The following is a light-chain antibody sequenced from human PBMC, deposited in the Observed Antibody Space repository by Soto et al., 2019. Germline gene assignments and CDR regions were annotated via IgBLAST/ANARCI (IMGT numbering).Light chain of an antibody. CDR3: QSFDSSLSVV. V-gene: IGLV1-40*01. J-gene: IGLJ2*01. CDR2: GNN. Sequence: QAVVTQPPSVSRAPGQRVTISCTGSSSNIGAGYDVHWYQHLPGTAPKLLIYGNNNRPSGVPDRFSGSKSGTSASLAITGLQAEDETHYYCQSFDSSLSVVFGGGTKLTVL. CDR1: SSNIGAGYD.